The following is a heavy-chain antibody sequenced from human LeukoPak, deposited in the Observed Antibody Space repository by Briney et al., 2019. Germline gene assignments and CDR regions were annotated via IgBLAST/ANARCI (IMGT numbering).Heavy chain of an antibody. Sequence: PSETLSLTCTVSGGSISSYHWSWIRQPPGKGLEWIGYIYYSGSTNYNPSLKSRVTISVDKSKNQFSLKLSSVTAADTAVYYCARDRPSGYCSSASCYHWFDPWGRGTLVTVSS. CDR2: IYYSGST. V-gene: IGHV4-59*12. CDR3: ARDRPSGYCSSASCYHWFDP. D-gene: IGHD2-2*03. J-gene: IGHJ5*02. CDR1: GGSISSYH.